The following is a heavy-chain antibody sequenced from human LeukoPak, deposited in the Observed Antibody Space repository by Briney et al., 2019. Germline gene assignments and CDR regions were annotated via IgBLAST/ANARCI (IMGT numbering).Heavy chain of an antibody. CDR3: ARDSLLEWLTFDY. D-gene: IGHD3-3*01. J-gene: IGHJ4*02. CDR2: IDSSGDTI. CDR1: GFTFSSYE. V-gene: IGHV3-48*03. Sequence: GGSLRLSCAASGFTFSSYEMNWVRQAPGKGLEWVSYIDSSGDTIYYADSVRGRFTISRDNAKNSLYLQMNSLKDEDTAVYYCARDSLLEWLTFDYWGQGTLVIVSS.